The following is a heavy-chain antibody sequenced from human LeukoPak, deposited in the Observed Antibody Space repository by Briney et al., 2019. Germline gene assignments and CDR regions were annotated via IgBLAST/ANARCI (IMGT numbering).Heavy chain of an antibody. CDR1: GGSISSGSYY. J-gene: IGHJ5*02. Sequence: SETLSLTCTVSGGSISSGSYYWGWIRQPPGKGLEWIGRIFYMGSTYYNPSLKSRVTISVDTSKNQFSLKLSSVTAADTAVYYCARGIIRYYYDSSGYINWFDPWGQGTLVTVSS. CDR3: ARGIIRYYYDSSGYINWFDP. D-gene: IGHD3-22*01. CDR2: IFYMGST. V-gene: IGHV4-39*07.